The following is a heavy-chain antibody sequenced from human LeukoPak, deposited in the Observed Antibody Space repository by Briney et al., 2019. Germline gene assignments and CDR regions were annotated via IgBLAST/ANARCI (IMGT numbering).Heavy chain of an antibody. V-gene: IGHV3-48*02. CDR2: ISSSSRTI. CDR1: GFTLSNYN. CDR3: AREYGSGTPDFDY. Sequence: GGSLRLSCAASGFTLSNYNMNWVRQAPGKGLEGVSHISSSSRTIYYADSVKGRFTVSRDNAKNSLYLQMNSLRDEDTAVYYCAREYGSGTPDFDYWGQGTLVSVSS. D-gene: IGHD3-10*01. J-gene: IGHJ4*02.